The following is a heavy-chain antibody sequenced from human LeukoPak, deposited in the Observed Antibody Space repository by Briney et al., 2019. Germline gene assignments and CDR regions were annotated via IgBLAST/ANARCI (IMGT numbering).Heavy chain of an antibody. CDR3: ARDDTVTTRVGFID. J-gene: IGHJ4*02. D-gene: IGHD4-17*01. Sequence: GGSLRLSCAASGFTFSSYSMNWVRQAPGKGLEWISYISSSSSTIYYTDSVKGRFTISRDNAKNSLDLQMNSLRAEDTAVYYCARDDTVTTRVGFIDWGQGTLVTVSS. CDR1: GFTFSSYS. CDR2: ISSSSSTI. V-gene: IGHV3-48*01.